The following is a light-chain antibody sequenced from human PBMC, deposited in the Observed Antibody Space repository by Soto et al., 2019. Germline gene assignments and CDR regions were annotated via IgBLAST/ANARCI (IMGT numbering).Light chain of an antibody. Sequence: QSALTQPRSVSGSPGQSVTISCTGTSSDVGGYNYVSWYQQHPGKAPKLMIYDVSKRPSGVPDRFSGSKSGNTASLTISGLQAEDEADSYCCSYAGSYTQVFGTGTKLTVL. J-gene: IGLJ1*01. CDR2: DVS. CDR1: SSDVGGYNY. CDR3: CSYAGSYTQV. V-gene: IGLV2-11*01.